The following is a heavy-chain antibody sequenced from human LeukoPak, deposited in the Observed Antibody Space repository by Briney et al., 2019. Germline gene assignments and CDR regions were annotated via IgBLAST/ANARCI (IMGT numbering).Heavy chain of an antibody. Sequence: SETLSLTCTVSGGSISSSSYYWGWIRQPPGKGLEWIGSIYYSGSTYYNPSLKSRVTVSVDTSKNQFSLKLSSVTAADTAVYYCARDGRDILTGSRGNGDFDYWGQGTLVTVSS. V-gene: IGHV4-39*07. CDR3: ARDGRDILTGSRGNGDFDY. CDR2: IYYSGST. D-gene: IGHD3-9*01. CDR1: GGSISSSSYY. J-gene: IGHJ4*02.